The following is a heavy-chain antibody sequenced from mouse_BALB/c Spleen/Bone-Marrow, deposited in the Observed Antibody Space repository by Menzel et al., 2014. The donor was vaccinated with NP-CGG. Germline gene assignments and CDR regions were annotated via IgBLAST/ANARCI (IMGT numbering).Heavy chain of an antibody. CDR3: ARDDVWYAMDY. J-gene: IGHJ4*01. CDR1: GFTFSSYG. Sequence: EVKVEESGGGLVQPGGSLKLSCAASGFTFSSYGMSWVRQTPDKRLELVATINSNGGSTYYPDSVKGRFTISRDNAXXTLYLQMSSLKSDVTAMYYCARDDVWYAMDYWGQGTSVTVSS. CDR2: INSNGGST. V-gene: IGHV5-6-3*01.